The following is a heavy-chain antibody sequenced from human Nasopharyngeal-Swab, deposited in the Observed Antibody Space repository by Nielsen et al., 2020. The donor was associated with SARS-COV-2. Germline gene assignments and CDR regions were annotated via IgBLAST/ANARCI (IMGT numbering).Heavy chain of an antibody. CDR1: GGSISSDSYY. Sequence: TLRLSCTVPGGSISSDSYYWGWIRQRAGKGLEWIGRIYTSGSTNYNPSLKSRVTISADTSKNHFSLKLSSVTAADTAVYYCPLSTLCGDYDKLDFDYWGQGTLVTVSS. V-gene: IGHV4-61*02. CDR3: PLSTLCGDYDKLDFDY. D-gene: IGHD4-17*01. CDR2: IYTSGST. J-gene: IGHJ4*02.